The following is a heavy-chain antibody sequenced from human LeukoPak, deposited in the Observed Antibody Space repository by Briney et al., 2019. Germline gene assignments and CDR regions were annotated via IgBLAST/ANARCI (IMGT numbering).Heavy chain of an antibody. CDR2: INPDGSEK. Sequence: GGSLRLSCAASGFTFSNYWMSWVRQAPGKGLEWVANINPDGSEKYYVDSVKGRFTISRDNAKNSLYLQMNSLRAEDTAVYYCARGVRIAVAGNIDYWGQGTLVTVSS. J-gene: IGHJ4*02. CDR1: GFTFSNYW. V-gene: IGHV3-7*04. CDR3: ARGVRIAVAGNIDY. D-gene: IGHD6-19*01.